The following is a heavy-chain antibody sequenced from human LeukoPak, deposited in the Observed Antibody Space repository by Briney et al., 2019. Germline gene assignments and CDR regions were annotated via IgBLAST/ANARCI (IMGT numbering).Heavy chain of an antibody. CDR1: GFTFSSYS. D-gene: IGHD6-19*01. CDR3: ARVGQWSWNLDY. Sequence: GGSLRLSCAASGFTFSSYSMNWVRQAPGKGLEWVSSISSSSSYIYYTDSVKGRFTISRDNAKNSLYLQMNSLRAEDTAVYYCARVGQWSWNLDYWGQGTLVTVSS. J-gene: IGHJ4*02. CDR2: ISSSSSYI. V-gene: IGHV3-21*01.